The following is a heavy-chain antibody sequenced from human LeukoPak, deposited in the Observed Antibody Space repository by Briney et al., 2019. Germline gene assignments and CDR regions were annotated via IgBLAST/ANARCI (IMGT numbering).Heavy chain of an antibody. CDR3: AREFLYCGGDCYYDY. CDR2: INSDGSST. D-gene: IGHD2-21*02. J-gene: IGHJ4*02. Sequence: GGSLRLSCAASGFTFSSYWMHWVRRAPGKGLVWVSRINSDGSSTSYADSVKGRFTISRDNAKNTLYLQMNSLRAEDTAVYYCAREFLYCGGDCYYDYWGQGTLVTVSS. V-gene: IGHV3-74*01. CDR1: GFTFSSYW.